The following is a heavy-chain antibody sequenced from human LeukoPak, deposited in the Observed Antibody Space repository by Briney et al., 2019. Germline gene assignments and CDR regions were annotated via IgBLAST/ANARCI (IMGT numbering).Heavy chain of an antibody. J-gene: IGHJ6*03. V-gene: IGHV3-73*01. CDR1: GFTFSGSA. Sequence: GGSLRLSCAASGFTFSGSAMHWVRQASGKGLEWVGRIRSKANSYATAYAASVKGRFTISRDDSKNTAYLQVNSLKTEDTAVYYCTRRTSSSGRYYYYYYMDVWGKGTTVTVSS. D-gene: IGHD3-3*01. CDR2: IRSKANSYAT. CDR3: TRRTSSSGRYYYYYYMDV.